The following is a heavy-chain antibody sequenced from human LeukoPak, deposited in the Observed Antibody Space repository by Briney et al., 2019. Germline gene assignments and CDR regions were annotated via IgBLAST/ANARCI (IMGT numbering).Heavy chain of an antibody. CDR1: GGSFNGYY. Sequence: ETLSLTCAVSGGSFNGYYWSWIRQAPGKGLEWVANIKEDGSEKYYVDSVKGRFTISRDNAKNSLYLQMNSLRAEDTAVYYCARDKWELLFGGFYYFDYWGQGSLVSVSS. V-gene: IGHV3-7*01. CDR2: IKEDGSEK. CDR3: ARDKWELLFGGFYYFDY. J-gene: IGHJ4*02. D-gene: IGHD1-26*01.